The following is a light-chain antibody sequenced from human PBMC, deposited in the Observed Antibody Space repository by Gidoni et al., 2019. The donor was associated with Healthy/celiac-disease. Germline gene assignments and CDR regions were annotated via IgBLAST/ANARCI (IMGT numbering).Light chain of an antibody. CDR2: EVS. CDR3: SSYTSSSDV. Sequence: QSALTQPATAPGSPGQSITISCTGTSSDVGGYNYVSWYQQHPGKAPKLMIYEVSNRPSGVSNRFSGSKSGNTASLTISGLQAEDEADYYCSSYTSSSDVFGTGTKVTVL. V-gene: IGLV2-14*01. CDR1: SSDVGGYNY. J-gene: IGLJ1*01.